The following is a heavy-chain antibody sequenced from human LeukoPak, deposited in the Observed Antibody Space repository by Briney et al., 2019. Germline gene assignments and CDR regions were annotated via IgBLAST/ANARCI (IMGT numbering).Heavy chain of an antibody. V-gene: IGHV1-3*01. CDR2: INGGDGNT. J-gene: IGHJ4*02. CDR1: GYTFSTYA. D-gene: IGHD2-2*01. Sequence: ASVKVSCKTSGYTFSTYAIQWARQAPGQRLEWMGWINGGDGNTKFSQKFQGRVTITRDTSASSSYMELSSLRSEDTAVYYCARSYIVVVPAVYFDYWGQGTLVTVSS. CDR3: ARSYIVVVPAVYFDY.